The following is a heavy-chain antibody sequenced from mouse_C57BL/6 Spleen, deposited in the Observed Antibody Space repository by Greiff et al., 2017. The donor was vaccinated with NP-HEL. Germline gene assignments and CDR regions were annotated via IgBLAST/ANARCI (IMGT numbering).Heavy chain of an antibody. CDR3: AREVGAPAEYYGSSYGAMED. Sequence: EVKLVESGGGLVQPGGSLKLSCAASGFTFSDYGMAWVRQAPRKGPEWVAFISNLAYSIYYADTVTGRFTISRENAKNTLYLEMSSLRSEDTAMYYCAREVGAPAEYYGSSYGAMEDRGKGTTVTVYS. V-gene: IGHV5-15*01. CDR2: ISNLAYSI. CDR1: GFTFSDYG. J-gene: IGHJ4*01. D-gene: IGHD1-1*01.